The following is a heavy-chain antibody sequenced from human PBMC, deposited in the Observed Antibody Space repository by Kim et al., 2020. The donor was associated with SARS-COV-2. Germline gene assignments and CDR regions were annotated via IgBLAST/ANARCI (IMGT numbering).Heavy chain of an antibody. V-gene: IGHV3-23*01. Sequence: AYVKGRFSISRDNSKNMMFLEMSSLRADDTAVYYCAKELAGSGSYYRFNDWGQGTLVTVSS. D-gene: IGHD3-10*01. J-gene: IGHJ4*02. CDR3: AKELAGSGSYYRFND.